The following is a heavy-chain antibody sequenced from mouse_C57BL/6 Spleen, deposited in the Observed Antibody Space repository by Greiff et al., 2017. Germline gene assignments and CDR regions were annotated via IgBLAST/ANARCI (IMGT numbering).Heavy chain of an antibody. CDR2: IDPNYGTT. V-gene: IGHV1-39*01. CDR1: GYSFTDYN. D-gene: IGHD1-1*02. J-gene: IGHJ4*01. Sequence: VQLQQSGPELVKPGASVKISCKASGYSFTDYNMHWVKQSTGRSLEWIGVIDPNYGTTSYNQKFKGKATLTVDQSSSTAYMQLSSLTSEDSAVYYCARSGGCLYAMDYWGQGTSVTVSS. CDR3: ARSGGCLYAMDY.